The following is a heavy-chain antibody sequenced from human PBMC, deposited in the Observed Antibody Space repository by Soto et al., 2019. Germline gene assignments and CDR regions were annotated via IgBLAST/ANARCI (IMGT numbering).Heavy chain of an antibody. D-gene: IGHD5-12*01. CDR1: GGSISSGGYS. J-gene: IGHJ4*02. CDR2: IYHSGST. V-gene: IGHV4-30-2*01. CDR3: AAGGGLPRYY. Sequence: QLQLQESGSGLVKPSQTLSLTCAVSGGSISSGGYSWSWIRQPPGKGLEWIGYIYHSGSTYYNPSLKGRVNISVDRSKNQFSPKLSSVTAADTAVDSCAAGGGLPRYYWGQGTLVTVSS.